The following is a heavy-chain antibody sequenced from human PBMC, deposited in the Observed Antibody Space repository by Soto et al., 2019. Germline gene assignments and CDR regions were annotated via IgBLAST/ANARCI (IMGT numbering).Heavy chain of an antibody. CDR2: MYNTGST. Sequence: SETLSLTCTVTGGSTSSYYWSWLRQPPGKGLEWIGYMYNTGSTVYNPPFKSRVTISVDTSKNQFSLKLNSVTAADTAVYYCARDLWGYCGTDCYPLDVWGQGTTVTVS. D-gene: IGHD2-21*02. CDR3: ARDLWGYCGTDCYPLDV. J-gene: IGHJ6*02. V-gene: IGHV4-59*01. CDR1: GGSTSSYY.